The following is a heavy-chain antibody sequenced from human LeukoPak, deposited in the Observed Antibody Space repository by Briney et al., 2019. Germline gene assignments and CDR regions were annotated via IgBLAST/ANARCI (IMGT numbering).Heavy chain of an antibody. J-gene: IGHJ3*02. CDR3: ARDPYYYGSGSYWAGSAFDI. CDR1: GFTFVNYW. D-gene: IGHD3-10*01. Sequence: GGSLRLSCTASGFTFVNYWMSWVRQAPGQGLEWVANINLDGRAKYYVDSVKGRFTLSRDNAKKSVYLQMNNLRAEDTAVYYCARDPYYYGSGSYWAGSAFDIWGQGTMVTVSS. V-gene: IGHV3-7*01. CDR2: INLDGRAK.